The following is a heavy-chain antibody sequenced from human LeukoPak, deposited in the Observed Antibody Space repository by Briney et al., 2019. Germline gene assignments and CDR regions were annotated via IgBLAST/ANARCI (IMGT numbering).Heavy chain of an antibody. CDR3: AKPVSRDSGYYFDY. V-gene: IGHV3-33*06. CDR2: IWYDGSNK. CDR1: GFTFSSYG. J-gene: IGHJ4*02. Sequence: GRSLSLSCAASGFTFSSYGMHWVRQAPGKGLEWVAVIWYDGSNKYYADSVKGRFTISRDNSKNSLYLQMNSLRAEDTALYYCAKPVSRDSGYYFDYWGQGTLVTVSS. D-gene: IGHD3-22*01.